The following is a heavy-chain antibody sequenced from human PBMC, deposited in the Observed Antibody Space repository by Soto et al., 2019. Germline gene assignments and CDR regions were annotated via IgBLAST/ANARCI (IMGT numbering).Heavy chain of an antibody. J-gene: IGHJ4*01. Sequence: GGSLRLSCAASGFTFSSSAMTWVRQTPGKGLEWVSSVDSASATYYSDSLKGHFTISRDNSKNTVYLQMNSLRADDTAVYYCAKDQWELMHWGQGTLVTVSS. D-gene: IGHD1-26*01. CDR3: AKDQWELMH. CDR2: VDSASAT. V-gene: IGHV3-23*05. CDR1: GFTFSSSA.